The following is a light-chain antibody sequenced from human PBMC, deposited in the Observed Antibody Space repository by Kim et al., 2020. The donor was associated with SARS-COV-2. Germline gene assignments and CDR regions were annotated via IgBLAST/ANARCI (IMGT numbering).Light chain of an antibody. CDR2: QDS. CDR3: QAWDSSTVV. Sequence: VSPGQTASITCSGDKMGDKYACWYQQRPGQSPVLVIYQDSKRPSGIPERFSGSNSGNTATLTISGTQAMDEADYYCQAWDSSTVVFGGGTQLTVL. J-gene: IGLJ2*01. V-gene: IGLV3-1*01. CDR1: KMGDKY.